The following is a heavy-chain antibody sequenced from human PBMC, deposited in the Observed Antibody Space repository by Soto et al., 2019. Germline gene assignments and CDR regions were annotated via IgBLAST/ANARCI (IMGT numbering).Heavy chain of an antibody. CDR1: GFTFGRNG. V-gene: IGHV3-30*18. CDR2: LSFDGRIE. D-gene: IGHD1-7*01. J-gene: IGHJ4*02. CDR3: AKDRDRTWSLDY. Sequence: GGSLRLSCAASGFTFGRNGMHWVRQAPGKGLEWVAVLSFDGRIEYYADSVKGRFKIFRDNPKNTLHLQMNTLRPDDTALYHCAKDRDRTWSLDYWGQGALVTVSS.